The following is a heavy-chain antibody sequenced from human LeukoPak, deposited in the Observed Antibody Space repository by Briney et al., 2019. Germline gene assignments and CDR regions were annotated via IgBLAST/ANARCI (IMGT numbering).Heavy chain of an antibody. CDR1: GGSISSYY. J-gene: IGHJ4*02. V-gene: IGHV4-59*12. Sequence: SETLPLTCTVSGGSISSYYWSWIRQPPGKGLEWIGYIYYSGSTYYNPSLKSRVTISVDTSKNQFSLKLSSVTAADTAVYYCARDIPPDYWGQGTLVTVSS. CDR2: IYYSGST. CDR3: ARDIPPDY.